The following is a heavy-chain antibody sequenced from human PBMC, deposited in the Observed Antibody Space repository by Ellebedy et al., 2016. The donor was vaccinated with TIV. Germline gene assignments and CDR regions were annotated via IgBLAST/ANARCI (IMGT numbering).Heavy chain of an antibody. CDR3: ASMGIEYCSGGSCFAY. Sequence: GGSLRLXXAASAFTFDDYAMHWVRQAPGKGLEWVSGISWNSGSIGYADSVKGRFTISRDNAKNSLYLQMNNLRAEDTAIYYCASMGIEYCSGGSCFAYWGQGAPVTVSS. CDR1: AFTFDDYA. V-gene: IGHV3-9*01. CDR2: ISWNSGSI. J-gene: IGHJ4*02. D-gene: IGHD2-15*01.